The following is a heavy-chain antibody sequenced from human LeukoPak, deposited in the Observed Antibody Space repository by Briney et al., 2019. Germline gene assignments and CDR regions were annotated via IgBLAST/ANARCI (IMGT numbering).Heavy chain of an antibody. CDR1: GFTFSSHE. J-gene: IGHJ4*02. Sequence: GGSLRLSCAASGFTFSSHEMNWVRQAPGKGLEWVSYISGSGSSIDYTESVEGRFTISRDNARNSLYLQTNSLRAEDTAVYYCARDGSNFDPFDYWGQGTLVTVSS. CDR3: ARDGSNFDPFDY. CDR2: ISGSGSSI. D-gene: IGHD4-11*01. V-gene: IGHV3-48*03.